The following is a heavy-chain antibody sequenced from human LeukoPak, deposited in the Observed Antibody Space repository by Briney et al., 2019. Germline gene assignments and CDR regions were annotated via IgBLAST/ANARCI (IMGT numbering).Heavy chain of an antibody. CDR1: GYTFTGYY. Sequence: ASVKVSCKASGYTFTGYYIRWVRQAPGQGLEWMGWINPHSGGTNYAQKFQGRVTMTRDTSTSTAYMELSSLRSDDTAFYYCARNTITVTTPYFDYWGQGTLVTVPS. V-gene: IGHV1-2*02. CDR2: INPHSGGT. CDR3: ARNTITVTTPYFDY. J-gene: IGHJ4*02. D-gene: IGHD4-17*01.